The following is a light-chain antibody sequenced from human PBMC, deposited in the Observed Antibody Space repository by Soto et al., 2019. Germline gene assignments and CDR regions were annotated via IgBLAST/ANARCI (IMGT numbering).Light chain of an antibody. CDR1: PRISSW. CDR2: KAS. Sequence: DIQMTQSPSTLSASVGDSVTITCRASPRISSWLAWYQQKPWKAPKVLIYKASTLENGVPSRFSGSGSGTSFTLSISSLQPDDFATYYCQKYDSSWTFGHGTKVEIK. CDR3: QKYDSSWT. J-gene: IGKJ1*01. V-gene: IGKV1-5*03.